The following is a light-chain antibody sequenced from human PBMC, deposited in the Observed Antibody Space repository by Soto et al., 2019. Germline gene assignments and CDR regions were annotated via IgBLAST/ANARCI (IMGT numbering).Light chain of an antibody. CDR2: GAS. CDR3: QQYNSYSRT. CDR1: QSVSSN. V-gene: IGKV3-15*01. Sequence: EIVMTQSPATLSVSPGERATLSCRASQSVSSNLAWYQQKPGQAPRLLIYGASTRATGIPARFSGSGSGTEFTLTISSLQPEDFATYYCQQYNSYSRTFGQGTKVDIK. J-gene: IGKJ1*01.